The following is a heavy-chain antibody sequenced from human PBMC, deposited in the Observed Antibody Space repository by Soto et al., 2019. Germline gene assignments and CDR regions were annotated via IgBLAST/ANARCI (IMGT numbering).Heavy chain of an antibody. CDR3: ARNVRAVNGAYYYYGMDV. J-gene: IGHJ6*02. V-gene: IGHV1-69*13. CDR1: GGTFSSYA. Sequence: SVKVSCKASGGTFSSYAISWVRQAPGQGLEWMGGVIPIFGTANYAQKFQGRVTITADESTSTAYMELSSLRSEDTAVYYCARNVRAVNGAYYYYGMDVWGQGTTVTVSS. D-gene: IGHD1-26*01. CDR2: VIPIFGTA.